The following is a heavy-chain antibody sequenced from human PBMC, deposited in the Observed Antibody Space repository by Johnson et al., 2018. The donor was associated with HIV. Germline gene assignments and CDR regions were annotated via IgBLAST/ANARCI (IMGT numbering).Heavy chain of an antibody. Sequence: VQLVESGGGVVQPGRSLRLSCAASGFTFSSYDMHWVRQATGKGLEWVSAIGTAGDTYYPGSVQGRFTISRENAKTSLYLQMNSLRAEDTALYYCARDRLREGYAFDIWGQGTMVTVSS. D-gene: IGHD1-26*01. CDR1: GFTFSSYD. J-gene: IGHJ3*02. CDR2: IGTAGDT. V-gene: IGHV3-13*01. CDR3: ARDRLREGYAFDI.